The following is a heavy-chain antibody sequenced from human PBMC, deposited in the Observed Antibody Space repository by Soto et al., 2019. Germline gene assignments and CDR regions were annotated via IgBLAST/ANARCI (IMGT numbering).Heavy chain of an antibody. CDR2: IYSGGST. D-gene: IGHD5-12*01. Sequence: EVQVVESGGGLIQPGGSLRLSCEVSGFSVTANYMSWVRQAPGKGLEWVSVIYSGGSTYYIDSVKGRFSISRDISKNTLYLQMNILRAEDTAVYYGHGYGYWGQGTLVTVSS. CDR3: HGYGY. CDR1: GFSVTANY. V-gene: IGHV3-53*01. J-gene: IGHJ4*02.